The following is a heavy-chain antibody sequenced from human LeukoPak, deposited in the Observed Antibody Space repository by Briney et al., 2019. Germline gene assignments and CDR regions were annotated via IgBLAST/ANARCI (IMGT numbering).Heavy chain of an antibody. CDR3: ARDVAAAASFDP. CDR2: IIPILGIA. J-gene: IGHJ5*02. V-gene: IGHV1-69*04. D-gene: IGHD6-13*01. Sequence: ASVKASCKASGGTFSSYTISWVRQAPGQGLEWMGRIIPILGIANYAQKFQGRVTITADKSTSTAYMELSSLRSEDTAVYYCARDVAAAASFDPWGQGTLVTVSS. CDR1: GGTFSSYT.